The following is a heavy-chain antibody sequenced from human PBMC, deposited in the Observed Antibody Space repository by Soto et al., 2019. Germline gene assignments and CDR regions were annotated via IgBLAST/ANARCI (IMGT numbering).Heavy chain of an antibody. V-gene: IGHV3-33*01. J-gene: IGHJ4*02. CDR3: ARDDLYSSSWYGLLDY. Sequence: QVQLVESGGGVVQPGRSLRLSCVASGFTFRSYGMHWVRQAPGKGLEWVAVIWYDGSDKYYADSVKGRFTISRDNSKNTLYLQMNSLRAEDTAVYYCARDDLYSSSWYGLLDYWGQGTLVTVSS. CDR1: GFTFRSYG. D-gene: IGHD6-13*01. CDR2: IWYDGSDK.